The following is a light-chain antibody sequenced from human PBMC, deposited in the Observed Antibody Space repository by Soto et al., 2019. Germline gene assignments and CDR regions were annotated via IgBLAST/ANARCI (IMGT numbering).Light chain of an antibody. CDR1: SSNIGRNI. V-gene: IGLV1-44*01. Sequence: QAVVTQPPSASGTPGQRVTISCSGSSSNIGRNIVNWYQQLPGSAPRLLIYSNNQRPSGVPDRFFGSKSGTSASLAISGLQSEDEADYHCAAWDDSLNGRVFGTGTKLTVL. CDR2: SNN. J-gene: IGLJ1*01. CDR3: AAWDDSLNGRV.